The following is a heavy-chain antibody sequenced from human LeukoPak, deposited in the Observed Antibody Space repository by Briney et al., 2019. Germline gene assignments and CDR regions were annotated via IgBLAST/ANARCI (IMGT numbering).Heavy chain of an antibody. CDR2: INPNRGGT. J-gene: IGHJ5*01. CDR3: ARLPRVHFDS. V-gene: IGHV1-2*02. Sequence: GASLKVSCKASGYTFIGYHIHWVRQAPGQRLEWMGWINPNRGGTNLAQKFQGRVIMTRDTSISTAYMEVTRLRSDDTAIYYCARLPRVHFDSWGQGTLVTVSS. D-gene: IGHD1-1*01. CDR1: GYTFIGYH.